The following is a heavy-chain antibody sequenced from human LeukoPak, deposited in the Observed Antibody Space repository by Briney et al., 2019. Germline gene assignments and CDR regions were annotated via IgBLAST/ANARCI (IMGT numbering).Heavy chain of an antibody. J-gene: IGHJ4*02. V-gene: IGHV3-49*03. CDR2: IRSKAYGGTT. CDR1: GFTFGDYA. CDR3: TRDQMPPYYDFWSGYWYFDY. Sequence: SLRLSCTASGFTFGDYAMSWFRQAPGKGLEWVGFIRSKAYGGTTEYAASVKGRFTISRDDSKSIAYLQMNSLKTEDTAVYYCTRDQMPPYYDFWSGYWYFDYWGQGTLVTVSS. D-gene: IGHD3-3*01.